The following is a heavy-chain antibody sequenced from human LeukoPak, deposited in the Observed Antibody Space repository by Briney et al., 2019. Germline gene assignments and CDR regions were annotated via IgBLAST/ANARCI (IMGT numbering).Heavy chain of an antibody. CDR3: ARLVDTAMVTPYYFDY. Sequence: ASVKVSCKASGYTFTSYGISWVRQAPGQGLGWMGWISAYNGNTNYAQKLQGRVTMTTDTSTSTAYMELRSLRSDDTAVYYCARLVDTAMVTPYYFDYWGQGTLVTVSS. CDR1: GYTFTSYG. CDR2: ISAYNGNT. V-gene: IGHV1-18*01. D-gene: IGHD5-18*01. J-gene: IGHJ4*02.